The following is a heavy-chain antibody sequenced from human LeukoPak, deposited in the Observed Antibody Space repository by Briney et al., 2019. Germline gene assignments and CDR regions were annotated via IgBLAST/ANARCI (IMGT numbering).Heavy chain of an antibody. J-gene: IGHJ4*02. Sequence: PSETLSLTCTVSGGSISSGDYYWSWIRQPPGKGLEWIGYIYYSGSTYYNPSLKSPVTISVDTSKNQFSLKLSSVTAADTAVYYCARDRGYSSSWYLDYWGQGTLVTVSS. CDR2: IYYSGST. CDR1: GGSISSGDYY. D-gene: IGHD6-13*01. CDR3: ARDRGYSSSWYLDY. V-gene: IGHV4-30-4*01.